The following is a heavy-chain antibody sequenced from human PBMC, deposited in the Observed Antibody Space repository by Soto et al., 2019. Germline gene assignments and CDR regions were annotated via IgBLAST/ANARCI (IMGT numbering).Heavy chain of an antibody. CDR2: ISGSGGST. J-gene: IGHJ3*02. Sequence: GGSLRLSCAASGFTFSSYAMSWVRQAPGKGLEWVSAISGSGGSTYYADSMKGRFTISRDNSKNTLYLQMNSLRAEDTAVYYCAKDLYYDRNVYLDAFDIWGQGTMVTVSS. CDR3: AKDLYYDRNVYLDAFDI. D-gene: IGHD3-22*01. CDR1: GFTFSSYA. V-gene: IGHV3-23*01.